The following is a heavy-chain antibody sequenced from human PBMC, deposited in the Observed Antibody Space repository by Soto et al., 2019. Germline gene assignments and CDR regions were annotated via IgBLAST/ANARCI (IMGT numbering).Heavy chain of an antibody. D-gene: IGHD6-19*01. Sequence: EVQLVESGGGLIQPGGSLRLSCAASGFAVSSKYMTWVRQAPGKGLEWVSVIYGGGTTYYADSVKGRFTISRDTSKTTVYLQMNSLRAEDTAVYYCVQTTGWPGFDFWGQGTLVTVSS. CDR3: VQTTGWPGFDF. V-gene: IGHV3-53*01. J-gene: IGHJ4*02. CDR2: IYGGGTT. CDR1: GFAVSSKY.